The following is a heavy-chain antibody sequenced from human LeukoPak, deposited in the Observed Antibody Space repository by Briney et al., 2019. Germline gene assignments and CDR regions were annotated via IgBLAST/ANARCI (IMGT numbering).Heavy chain of an antibody. CDR2: INHSGST. CDR3: ARVGVAEGIDY. D-gene: IGHD6-19*01. Sequence: SETLSLTCAVYGVSFSGYYWSWIRQPPGKGLEWIGEINHSGSTNYNPSLKSRVTISVDTSKNQFSLKMSSVTAADTAVYYCARVGVAEGIDYWGQGTLVTVSS. CDR1: GVSFSGYY. J-gene: IGHJ4*02. V-gene: IGHV4-34*01.